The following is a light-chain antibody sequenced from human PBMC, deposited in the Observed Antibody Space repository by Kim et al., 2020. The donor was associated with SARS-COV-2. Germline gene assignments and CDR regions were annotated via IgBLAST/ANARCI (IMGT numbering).Light chain of an antibody. V-gene: IGLV3-19*01. CDR1: SLRSYY. Sequence: SSELTQDPAVSVALGQTVRITCQGDSLRSYYASWYQQKPGQAPVLVIYGKNNRPSGIPDRFSGSSSGNTASLTITGAQAEDEADYYCNSRDSSGNQWDVVFGGGTQLTVL. CDR2: GKN. CDR3: NSRDSSGNQWDVV. J-gene: IGLJ2*01.